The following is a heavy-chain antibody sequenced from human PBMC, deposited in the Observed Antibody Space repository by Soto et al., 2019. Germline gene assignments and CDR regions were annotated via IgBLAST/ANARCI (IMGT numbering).Heavy chain of an antibody. V-gene: IGHV1-18*01. Sequence: ASMKVSCKASGYTVTSYGISCVRQAPGQGLEGMGWISAYNGNTNYEQKLQGRVTMTTDTSTSTAYMELRSLRSDVTAVYYCALYDDYDPSFDYWGYGTLVTVSS. D-gene: IGHD4-17*01. J-gene: IGHJ4*01. CDR1: GYTVTSYG. CDR3: ALYDDYDPSFDY. CDR2: ISAYNGNT.